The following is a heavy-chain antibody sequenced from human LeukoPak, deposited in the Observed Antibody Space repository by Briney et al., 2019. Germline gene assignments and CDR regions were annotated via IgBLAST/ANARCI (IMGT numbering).Heavy chain of an antibody. CDR3: AKFYGSHYYYYGMDV. CDR1: GFTFSSYA. CDR2: ISGSGGTT. Sequence: GGSLRLSCTASGFTFSSYAMSWVRQAPGKGLEWVSGISGSGGTTYYADSVKGHFTISRDNSENTLYLPMSSLRAEDTAVYYCAKFYGSHYYYYGMDVWGKGTTVTVSS. J-gene: IGHJ6*04. D-gene: IGHD3-10*01. V-gene: IGHV3-23*01.